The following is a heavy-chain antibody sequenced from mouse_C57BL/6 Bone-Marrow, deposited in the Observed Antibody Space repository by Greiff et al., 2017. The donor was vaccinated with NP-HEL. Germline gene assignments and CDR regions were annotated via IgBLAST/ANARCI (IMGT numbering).Heavy chain of an antibody. Sequence: EVKLVESGAELVRPGASVKLSCTASGFNIKDDYMHWVKQRPEQGLEWIGWIDPENGDTEYASKFQGKATITADTSSNTAYLQLSSLTSEDTAVYYCTTGGCDFDYWGQGTTLTVSS. CDR3: TTGGCDFDY. CDR1: GFNIKDDY. CDR2: IDPENGDT. J-gene: IGHJ2*01. V-gene: IGHV14-4*01.